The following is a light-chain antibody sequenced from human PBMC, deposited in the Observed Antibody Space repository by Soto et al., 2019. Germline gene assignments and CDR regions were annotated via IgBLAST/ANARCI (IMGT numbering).Light chain of an antibody. V-gene: IGLV2-18*02. CDR2: EVS. CDR1: STDFVSYNR. Sequence: QSALTQPPSVSGSPGQSVTISCTGTSTDFVSYNRVSWYQQPPGTAPKLIIYEVSNRPSGVSNRFSGSKSGNTASLTISGLQAEDEADYYCSSHTSSSTYVFGTGTKLTVL. J-gene: IGLJ1*01. CDR3: SSHTSSSTYV.